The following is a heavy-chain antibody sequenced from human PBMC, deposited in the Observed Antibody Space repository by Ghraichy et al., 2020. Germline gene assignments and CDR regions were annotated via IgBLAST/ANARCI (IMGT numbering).Heavy chain of an antibody. J-gene: IGHJ4*02. D-gene: IGHD3-3*01. V-gene: IGHV3-23*01. CDR1: GFTFSSYA. CDR2: ISGSGGST. CDR3: AKRKGSAPRITIFGVVIPYYFDY. Sequence: GGSLRLSCAASGFTFSSYAMSWVRQAPGKGLGWVSAISGSGGSTYYADSVKGRFTISRDNSKNTLYLQMNSLRAEDTAVYYCAKRKGSAPRITIFGVVIPYYFDYWGQGTLVTVSS.